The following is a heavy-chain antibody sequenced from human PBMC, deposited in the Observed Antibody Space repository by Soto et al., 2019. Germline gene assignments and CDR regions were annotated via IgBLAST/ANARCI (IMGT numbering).Heavy chain of an antibody. V-gene: IGHV1-8*01. CDR1: GYTFKDYD. CDR2: MNPNSGSA. Sequence: ASVKVSCKASGYTFKDYDINWVRRAPGQGLEWMGWMNPNSGSAAYARKFHDRITMTRSVSARTAFMELSSLTPEDTAVYYCARRMTWSLWCFDLWGSGTQVTVSS. J-gene: IGHJ2*01. CDR3: ARRMTWSLWCFDL. D-gene: IGHD3-3*01.